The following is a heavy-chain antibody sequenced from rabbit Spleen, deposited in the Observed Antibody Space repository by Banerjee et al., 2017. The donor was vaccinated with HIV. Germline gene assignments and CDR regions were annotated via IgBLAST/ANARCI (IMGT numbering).Heavy chain of an antibody. CDR1: GFSFSSSYY. CDR3: ARDKIDVSRIQFDL. Sequence: QEQLVESGGGLVQPEGSLTLTCTASGFSFSSSYYICWVRQAPGKGLEWIACIYAGNSGVTAYYASWAKGQFTISKTSSTTVTLQMTSLTAADTATYFCARDKIDVSRIQFDLWGPGTLVTVS. V-gene: IGHV1S45*01. CDR2: IYAGNSGVTA. J-gene: IGHJ4*01. D-gene: IGHD1-1*01.